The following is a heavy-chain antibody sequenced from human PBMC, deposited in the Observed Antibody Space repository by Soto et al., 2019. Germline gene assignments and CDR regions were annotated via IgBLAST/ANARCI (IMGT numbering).Heavy chain of an antibody. J-gene: IGHJ4*02. D-gene: IGHD1-1*01. CDR3: ARGSGIVALPGELEDVNYDY. CDR1: GQSFSGHS. Sequence: QVQLQQWGAGLVKPSETLSLSCAVYGQSFSGHSWAWIRQPPGKGLEWIGEINESGSTYYNPSLKSRLTTSPDTSKNPFSLKLSSVSAADTAAYFCARGSGIVALPGELEDVNYDYWGQGTLVNVSS. CDR2: INESGST. V-gene: IGHV4-34*01.